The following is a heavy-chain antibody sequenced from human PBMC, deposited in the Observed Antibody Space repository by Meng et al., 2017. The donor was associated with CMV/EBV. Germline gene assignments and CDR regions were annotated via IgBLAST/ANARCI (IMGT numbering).Heavy chain of an antibody. J-gene: IGHJ4*03. CDR3: AKGGKGYSYGYDY. CDR2: IYSGGSST. Sequence: GGSLRLSCAASGFTFSSYAMSWVCQAPGKGLEWVSVIYSGGSSTYYADSVKGRFTISRDNSKNTLYLQMNSLRAEDTAVYYCAKGGKGYSYGYDYWGQGTTVTVSS. CDR1: GFTFSSYA. V-gene: IGHV3-23*03. D-gene: IGHD5-18*01.